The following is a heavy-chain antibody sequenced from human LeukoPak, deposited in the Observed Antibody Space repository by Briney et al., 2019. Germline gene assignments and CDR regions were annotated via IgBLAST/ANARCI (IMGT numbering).Heavy chain of an antibody. CDR3: ARGHDYYGSGSYSHAARPADFDY. V-gene: IGHV1-8*01. D-gene: IGHD3-10*01. Sequence: ASVKVSRKASGYTFTSYDINWVRQATGQGLEWMGWMNSNSGNTGYAQKFQGRVTMTRNTSISTAYMELSSLRSEDTAVYYCARGHDYYGSGSYSHAARPADFDYWGQGTLVTVPS. J-gene: IGHJ4*02. CDR2: MNSNSGNT. CDR1: GYTFTSYD.